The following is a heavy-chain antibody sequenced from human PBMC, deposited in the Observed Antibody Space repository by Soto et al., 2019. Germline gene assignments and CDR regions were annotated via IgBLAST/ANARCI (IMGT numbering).Heavy chain of an antibody. J-gene: IGHJ4*02. CDR2: ISGSGGST. Sequence: GGALRVSCAASGFTFSSYAMSWVRQAPGKGLEWVSAISGSGGSTYYADSVKGRFTISRDNSKNTLYLQMNSLRAEDTAVYYCAKAEYSSSSFYDDWGQGTLVTVSS. D-gene: IGHD6-6*01. CDR3: AKAEYSSSSFYDD. V-gene: IGHV3-23*01. CDR1: GFTFSSYA.